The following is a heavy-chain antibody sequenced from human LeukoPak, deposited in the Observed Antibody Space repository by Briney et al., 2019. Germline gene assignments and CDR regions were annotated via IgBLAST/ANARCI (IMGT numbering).Heavy chain of an antibody. CDR1: GGSISSGGYY. J-gene: IGHJ4*02. CDR2: IYHSGST. V-gene: IGHV4-30-2*01. Sequence: SETLSLTRTVSGGSISSGGYYWSWIRQPPGKGLEWIGYIYHSGSTYYNPSLKSRVTISVDRSKNQFPLKLSSVTAADTAVYYCARMALYYFDYWGQGTLVTVSS. CDR3: ARMALYYFDY. D-gene: IGHD5-24*01.